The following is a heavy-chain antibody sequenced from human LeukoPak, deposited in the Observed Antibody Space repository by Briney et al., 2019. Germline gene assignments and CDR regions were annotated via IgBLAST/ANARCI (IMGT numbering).Heavy chain of an antibody. V-gene: IGHV3-23*01. D-gene: IGHD3-3*01. CDR3: AKGNYDFWSGEAYYFDY. CDR1: GFTFSSYA. J-gene: IGHJ4*02. Sequence: GSLRLSCAASGFTFSSYAMSWVRQAPGKGLEWVSAISGSGGSTYYADSVKGRFTISRDNSKNTLYLQMNSLRAEDTAVYYCAKGNYDFWSGEAYYFDYWGQGTLVTVSS. CDR2: ISGSGGST.